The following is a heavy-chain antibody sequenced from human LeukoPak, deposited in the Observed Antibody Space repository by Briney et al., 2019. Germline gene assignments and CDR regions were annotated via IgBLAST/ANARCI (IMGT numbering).Heavy chain of an antibody. CDR1: GFTVSSNY. CDR3: ARLPSTVTISDAFDI. V-gene: IGHV3-66*01. CDR2: IYSGGST. J-gene: IGHJ3*02. D-gene: IGHD4-17*01. Sequence: PGGSLRLSCAASGFTVSSNYMSWVRQAPGKGLEWVSVIYSGGSTYYADSVKGRFTISRDNSKNTLYLQMNSLRAEDTTVYYCARLPSTVTISDAFDIWGQGTMVTVSS.